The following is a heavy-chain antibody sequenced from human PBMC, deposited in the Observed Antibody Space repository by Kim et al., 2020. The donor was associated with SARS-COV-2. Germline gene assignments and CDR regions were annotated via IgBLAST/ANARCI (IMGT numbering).Heavy chain of an antibody. D-gene: IGHD6-19*01. V-gene: IGHV4-34*01. J-gene: IGHJ3*02. CDR2: INHSGST. CDR1: GGSFSGYY. Sequence: SETLSLTCAVYGGSFSGYYWSWIRQPPGKGLEWIGEINHSGSTNYNPSLKSRVTISVDTSKNQFSLKLSSVTAADTAVYYCARGRGWYRAFDIWGQGTMVTVSS. CDR3: ARGRGWYRAFDI.